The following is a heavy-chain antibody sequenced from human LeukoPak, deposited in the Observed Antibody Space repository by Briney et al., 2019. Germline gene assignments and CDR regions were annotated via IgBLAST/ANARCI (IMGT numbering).Heavy chain of an antibody. Sequence: GGSMRLSCAASGFTFISYGMHWVRQAPGKGLEGVAFIRYDGSNKYYADSVKGRFTISRDNSKNTLYLQTNSLRAEDTAVYYCAKEAGEYNWNDAYYFDYWGQGTLVTVSS. CDR2: IRYDGSNK. CDR1: GFTFISYG. J-gene: IGHJ4*02. D-gene: IGHD1-1*01. V-gene: IGHV3-30*02. CDR3: AKEAGEYNWNDAYYFDY.